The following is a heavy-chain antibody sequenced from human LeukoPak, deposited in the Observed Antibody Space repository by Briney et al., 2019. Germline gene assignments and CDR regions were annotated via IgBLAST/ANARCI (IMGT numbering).Heavy chain of an antibody. Sequence: GASVKVSCKASGYTFTSYDINWVRQATGQGLEWMGWMNPNSGNTNYAQKLQGRVTTTTGTSTSTAYMELRSLRSDDTAVYYCATRYDILTGYFYWGQGTLVTVSS. CDR2: MNPNSGNT. CDR3: ATRYDILTGYFY. V-gene: IGHV1-18*01. D-gene: IGHD3-9*01. J-gene: IGHJ4*02. CDR1: GYTFTSYD.